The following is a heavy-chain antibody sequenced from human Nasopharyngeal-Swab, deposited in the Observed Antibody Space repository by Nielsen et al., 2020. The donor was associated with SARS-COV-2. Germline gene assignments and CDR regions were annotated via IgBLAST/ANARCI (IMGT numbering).Heavy chain of an antibody. J-gene: IGHJ4*02. V-gene: IGHV3-30-3*01. D-gene: IGHD6-13*01. CDR1: GFTFSSYA. CDR3: ARLYSSSWYVPDH. CDR2: ISYDGSNK. Sequence: GGSLRLSCAASGFTFSSYAMHWVRQAPGKGLEWVAVISYDGSNKYYADSVKGRFTISRDNSKNTLYLQMNSLRAEDTAVYYCARLYSSSWYVPDHWGQGTLVTVSS.